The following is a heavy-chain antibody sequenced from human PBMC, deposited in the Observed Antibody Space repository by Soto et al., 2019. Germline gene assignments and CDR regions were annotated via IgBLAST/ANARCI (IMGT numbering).Heavy chain of an antibody. D-gene: IGHD2-2*01. CDR3: ARDSGYCSSTSCYWGDYYYYYGMDG. CDR1: GYRFSSDW. J-gene: IGHJ6*02. Sequence: LGESLKISCKGSGYRFSSDWIGWVRQMPGKGLECLGIIYPGDSDTRYSPSFQGQVTISADKSFSTAYLQWSSLKASDTAMYYCARDSGYCSSTSCYWGDYYYYYGMDGWGQGTTVTVSS. V-gene: IGHV5-51*01. CDR2: IYPGDSDT.